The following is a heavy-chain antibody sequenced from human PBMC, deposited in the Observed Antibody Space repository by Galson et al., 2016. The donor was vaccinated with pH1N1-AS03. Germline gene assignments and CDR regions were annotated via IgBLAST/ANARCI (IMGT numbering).Heavy chain of an antibody. CDR1: GFSLSTSGMC. Sequence: PALVKPTQTLTLTCTFSGFSLSTSGMCVSWIRQPPGKALEWLAFIDWDDDKYYSTSLKTRLTISKDASKNQVVLTMTNMDPVDTATYYGARKRHGSRGPFDPWGQGTLVTVSS. V-gene: IGHV2-70*01. D-gene: IGHD6-25*01. CDR3: ARKRHGSRGPFDP. CDR2: IDWDDDK. J-gene: IGHJ5*02.